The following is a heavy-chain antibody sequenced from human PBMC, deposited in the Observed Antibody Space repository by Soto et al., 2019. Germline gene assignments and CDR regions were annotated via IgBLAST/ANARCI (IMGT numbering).Heavy chain of an antibody. J-gene: IGHJ4*02. Sequence: QVQLVESGGGVVQPGRSLRLSCAASGFTFSSYAMHWVRQAPGKGLEWVAVISYDGSNKYYADSVKGRFTISRDNSKNSLYLQMNSVRAEGTAVYDCAREPMGRYYGSGSYYFDYWGQGTLVTVPS. D-gene: IGHD3-10*01. CDR1: GFTFSSYA. CDR2: ISYDGSNK. CDR3: AREPMGRYYGSGSYYFDY. V-gene: IGHV3-30-3*01.